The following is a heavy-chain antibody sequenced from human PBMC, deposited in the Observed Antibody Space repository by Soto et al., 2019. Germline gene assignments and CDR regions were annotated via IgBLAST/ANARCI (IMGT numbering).Heavy chain of an antibody. D-gene: IGHD4-17*01. Sequence: QVQLQESGPGLVKPSETLSLTCTVSGGSISTYYWDWIRQPPGNELGWIGYTHYSGNTNYHPSLKSRVTISPDTSRNQFSLKMCSVTAADTAIYFWARHTVTIRAGFDYCGQGALVTVSS. V-gene: IGHV4-59*01. CDR2: THYSGNT. CDR1: GGSISTYY. CDR3: ARHTVTIRAGFDY. J-gene: IGHJ4*02.